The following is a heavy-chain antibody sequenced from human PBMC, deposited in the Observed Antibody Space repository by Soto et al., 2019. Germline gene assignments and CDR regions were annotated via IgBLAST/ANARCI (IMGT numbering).Heavy chain of an antibody. D-gene: IGHD3-10*01. V-gene: IGHV4-34*01. Sequence: QVQLQQWGAGLLKPSETLSLTCAVYGGSFSGYYWSWIRQPPGKGLEWIGEINHSGSTNYNPSLKCRVTISVDTSKNQFSLKLSSVTAADTAVYYCARKGVRGVIIYWGQGTLVTVSS. CDR2: INHSGST. J-gene: IGHJ4*02. CDR1: GGSFSGYY. CDR3: ARKGVRGVIIY.